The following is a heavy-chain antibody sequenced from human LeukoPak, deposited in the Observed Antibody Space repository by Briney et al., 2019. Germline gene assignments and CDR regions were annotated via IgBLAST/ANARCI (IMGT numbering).Heavy chain of an antibody. CDR2: INGGGGIT. V-gene: IGHV3-23*01. CDR3: ANGGGLGQYNFDY. Sequence: GGSLRLSCAASGFAFSSQAMGWVRQAPGKGLGWVSVINGGGGITYYADSVKGRFTISRDNAKNTLCLQMNSLRAEATAVYYCANGGGLGQYNFDYWGPGTLVTVSS. D-gene: IGHD2-15*01. CDR1: GFAFSSQA. J-gene: IGHJ4*02.